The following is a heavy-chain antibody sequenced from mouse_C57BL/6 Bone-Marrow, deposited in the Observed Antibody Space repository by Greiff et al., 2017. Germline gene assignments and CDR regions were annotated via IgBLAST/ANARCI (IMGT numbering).Heavy chain of an antibody. CDR3: ASRGYCYGSSYDAMDY. Sequence: VQLQQPGAELVRPGSSVKLSCKASGYTFTSYWMDWVKQRPGQGLEWIGNIYPSDSETHYNQKFKDKATLTVDKSSSTAYMPLSSLTSEDSAVDSGASRGYCYGSSYDAMDYWGQGTSLTVSS. D-gene: IGHD1-1*01. CDR2: IYPSDSET. V-gene: IGHV1-61*01. J-gene: IGHJ4*01. CDR1: GYTFTSYW.